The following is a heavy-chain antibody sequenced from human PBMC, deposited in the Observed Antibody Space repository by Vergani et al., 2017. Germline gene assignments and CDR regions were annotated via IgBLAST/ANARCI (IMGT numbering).Heavy chain of an antibody. D-gene: IGHD4-17*01. CDR2: ISWNSGSI. Sequence: EVQLVESGGGLVQPGRSLRLSCAASGFTFDDYAMHWVRQAPGKGLEWVSGISWNSGSIGYADSVKGRFTISRDNAKNSLYLQMNSLRAEDMALYYCAKGRYYGAPDAFDIWGQGTMVTVSS. J-gene: IGHJ3*02. V-gene: IGHV3-9*03. CDR1: GFTFDDYA. CDR3: AKGRYYGAPDAFDI.